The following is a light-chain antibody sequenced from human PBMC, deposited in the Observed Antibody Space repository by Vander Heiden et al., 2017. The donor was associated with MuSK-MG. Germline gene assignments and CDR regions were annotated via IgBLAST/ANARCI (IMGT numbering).Light chain of an antibody. CDR2: TAS. CDR3: QKDNGAPLT. V-gene: IGKV1-27*01. Sequence: DIQMTQSPSSLSASVGDRVTITCRASQGIGNYLAWYQQKPGKVPKLLIYTASTLQSGVPSRFSGSGSGTDFTLTISSLQPEDVATYYCQKDNGAPLTFGHGTKVDIK. CDR1: QGIGNY. J-gene: IGKJ3*01.